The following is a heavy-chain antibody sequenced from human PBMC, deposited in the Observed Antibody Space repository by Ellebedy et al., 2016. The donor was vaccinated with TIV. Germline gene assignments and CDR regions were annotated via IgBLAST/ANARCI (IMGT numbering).Heavy chain of an antibody. V-gene: IGHV2-26*01. J-gene: IGHJ3*02. CDR3: ARTTLGYYDSSGNRDDAFDI. Sequence: SGPTLVXPTETLTLTRTVSGFSLSNARMGVSWIRQPPGKALEWLAHIFSNDEKSYSTSLKSRLTISKDTSKSQVVLTMTNMDPVDTATYYCARTTLGYYDSSGNRDDAFDIWGQGTMVTVSS. CDR2: IFSNDEK. D-gene: IGHD3-22*01. CDR1: GFSLSNARMG.